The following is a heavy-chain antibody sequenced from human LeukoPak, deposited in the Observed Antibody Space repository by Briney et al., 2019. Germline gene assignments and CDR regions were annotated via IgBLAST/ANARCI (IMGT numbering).Heavy chain of an antibody. V-gene: IGHV4-61*05. CDR3: ARRGNWGSWYYFDY. CDR2: IYYSGST. J-gene: IGHJ4*02. D-gene: IGHD7-27*01. CDR1: GGSISSRNYY. Sequence: PSETLSLTCTVSGGSISSRNYYWSWIRQPPGKGLEWIGYIYYSGSTNYNPSLKSRVTISVDTSKNQFSLKLSSVTAADTAVYYCARRGNWGSWYYFDYWGQGTLVTVSS.